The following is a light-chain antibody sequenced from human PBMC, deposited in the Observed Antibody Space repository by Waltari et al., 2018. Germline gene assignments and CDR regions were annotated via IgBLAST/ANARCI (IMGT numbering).Light chain of an antibody. CDR1: SSDVGGYDF. V-gene: IGLV2-14*03. Sequence: QSALTQPASVSGAPGQSITISCTGTSSDVGGYDFVSWYQQYPGKAPQLIIYDVYYRPSVVARRCSASKSGDTASLTISGLQTDDEADYYCSSYTSISTSVVFGGGTKLTVL. CDR3: SSYTSISTSVV. J-gene: IGLJ2*01. CDR2: DVY.